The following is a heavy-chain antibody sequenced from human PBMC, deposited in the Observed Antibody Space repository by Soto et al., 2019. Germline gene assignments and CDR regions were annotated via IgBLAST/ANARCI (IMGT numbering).Heavy chain of an antibody. J-gene: IGHJ4*02. Sequence: EVQLVESGGGLVKPGGSLRLSCAASGFTFSSYSMNWVRKAPGKGLEWVSSISSSSSYIYYADSVKGRFTISRDNAKNSLYLQMNSLRAEDTAVYYRARDIKGLWRQWLARGLDYWGQGTLVTVSS. CDR3: ARDIKGLWRQWLARGLDY. CDR1: GFTFSSYS. D-gene: IGHD6-19*01. V-gene: IGHV3-21*01. CDR2: ISSSSSYI.